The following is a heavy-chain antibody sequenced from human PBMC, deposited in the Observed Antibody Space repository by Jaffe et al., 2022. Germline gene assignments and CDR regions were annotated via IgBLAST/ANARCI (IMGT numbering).Heavy chain of an antibody. CDR2: INPSGGST. CDR3: ARTSLPIIVVDREEGWYFDL. J-gene: IGHJ2*01. Sequence: QVQLVQSGAEVKKPGASVKVSCKASGYTFTSYYMHWVRQAPGQGLEWMGIINPSGGSTSYAQKFQGRVTMTRDTSTSTVYMELSSLRSEDTAVYYCARTSLPIIVVDREEGWYFDLWGRGTLVTVSS. V-gene: IGHV1-46*01. D-gene: IGHD2-21*01. CDR1: GYTFTSYY.